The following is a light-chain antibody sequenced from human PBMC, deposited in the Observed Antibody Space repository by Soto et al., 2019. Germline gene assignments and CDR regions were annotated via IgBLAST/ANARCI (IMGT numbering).Light chain of an antibody. CDR2: EVT. J-gene: IGLJ2*01. V-gene: IGLV2-14*01. Sequence: QSVLTQPASVSGSPGQSITISCTGTSSDIGADDFVSWYQHHPDNTPKLIIFEVTYRPSGISHRFSASKSDNTASLTISGLEPEDEAIYYCSSYRRTTFPHVVFGGGTQLTVL. CDR3: SSYRRTTFPHVV. CDR1: SSDIGADDF.